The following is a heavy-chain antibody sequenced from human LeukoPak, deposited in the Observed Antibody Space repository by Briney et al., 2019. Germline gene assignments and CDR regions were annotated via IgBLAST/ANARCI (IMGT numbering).Heavy chain of an antibody. D-gene: IGHD1-1*01. J-gene: IGHJ4*02. V-gene: IGHV3-64D*09. CDR3: VKDHDRNWNDKVYFDY. CDR1: GFTFSSYA. CDR2: ISSNGINT. Sequence: PGGSLRLSCSASGFTFSSYAMHWVRQAPGKGLEYVSAISSNGINTYYADSVWGRLTISRDNSKGTLDLQLSSLRVEDTAVYYCVKDHDRNWNDKVYFDYWGQGTMVAGFS.